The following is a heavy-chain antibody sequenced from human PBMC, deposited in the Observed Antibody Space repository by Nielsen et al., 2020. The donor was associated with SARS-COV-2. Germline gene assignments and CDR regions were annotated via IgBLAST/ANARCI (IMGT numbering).Heavy chain of an antibody. Sequence: GESLKISCKGSGYSFPTYWIGWVRQMPGKGLEWMGIIYPGVSDTRYSPSFQGQVTISADKSISTAYLQWSSLKASDTAKYYCARHTRSSSSFYYYYYMDVWGKGTTVTVSS. J-gene: IGHJ6*03. CDR3: ARHTRSSSSFYYYYYMDV. CDR2: IYPGVSDT. V-gene: IGHV5-51*01. CDR1: GYSFPTYW. D-gene: IGHD6-6*01.